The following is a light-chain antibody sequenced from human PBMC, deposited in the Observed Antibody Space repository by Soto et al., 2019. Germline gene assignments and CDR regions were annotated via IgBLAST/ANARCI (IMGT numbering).Light chain of an antibody. CDR3: NSYAGSNNYA. Sequence: QSALTQPPSASGSPGQSVTISCTGTSSDVGGYNYVSWYQQHPGKAPKLIIYEVTKRPSGVPDRFSGSKSGNTASLTVSGLQAEDEADYYCNSYAGSNNYAFGTGTQLTVL. CDR2: EVT. V-gene: IGLV2-8*01. CDR1: SSDVGGYNY. J-gene: IGLJ1*01.